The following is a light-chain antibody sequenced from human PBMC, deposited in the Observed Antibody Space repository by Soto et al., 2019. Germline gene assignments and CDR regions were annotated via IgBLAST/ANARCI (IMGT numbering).Light chain of an antibody. CDR2: GAS. CDR3: QQYNNWPPWT. CDR1: QSVSSD. V-gene: IGKV3-15*01. Sequence: EIVVTQSPATLSVSPGERATLSCRASQSVSSDLAWYQQKPGQAPRLLIYGASTRATGIPARFSGSGSGTEFTLTISSLLSEDFALYYCQQYNNWPPWTFGQGTKVDI. J-gene: IGKJ1*01.